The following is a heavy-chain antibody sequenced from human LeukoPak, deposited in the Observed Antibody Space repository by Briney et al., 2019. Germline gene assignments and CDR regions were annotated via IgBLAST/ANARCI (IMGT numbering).Heavy chain of an antibody. D-gene: IGHD6-13*01. CDR1: GFSFSSYA. CDR2: ISGSGGGT. CDR3: ARSAGIAAAVDY. V-gene: IGHV3-23*01. J-gene: IGHJ4*02. Sequence: GGSLRLSCAASGFSFSSYAMSWVRQAPGKGLEWVSVISGSGGGTYYADSVKGRFTISRDNSKNTPYLQMNSLRAEDTAVYYCARSAGIAAAVDYWGQGTMVTVSP.